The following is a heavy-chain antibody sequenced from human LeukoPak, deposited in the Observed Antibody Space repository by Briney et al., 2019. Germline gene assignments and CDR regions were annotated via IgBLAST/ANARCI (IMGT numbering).Heavy chain of an antibody. J-gene: IGHJ4*02. CDR1: GGSISSYY. D-gene: IGHD2-2*01. CDR2: IYYSGST. V-gene: IGHV4-59*01. Sequence: SETLSFTCTVSGGSISSYYWSWIRQPPGKGLEWIGYIYYSGSTNYNPSLKSRVTISVDTSKNQFSLKLSSVTAADTAVYYCARVARGSTSCYDYWGQGTLVTVSS. CDR3: ARVARGSTSCYDY.